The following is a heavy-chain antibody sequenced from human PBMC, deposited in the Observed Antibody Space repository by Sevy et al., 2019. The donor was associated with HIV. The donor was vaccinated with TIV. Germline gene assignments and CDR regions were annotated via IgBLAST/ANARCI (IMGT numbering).Heavy chain of an antibody. D-gene: IGHD2-15*01. CDR2: ISRSGRST. J-gene: IGHJ6*02. Sequence: GSLRLSCAASGFTFSTYAMNWVRQAPGKGLEWVSSISRSGRSTYSADSVEGRFTISRDNFKNTLYLQLSSLRVDDTAVYYCAKGYCDGGSCPRDYYYYGMDVWGQGTTVTVSS. CDR3: AKGYCDGGSCPRDYYYYGMDV. V-gene: IGHV3-23*01. CDR1: GFTFSTYA.